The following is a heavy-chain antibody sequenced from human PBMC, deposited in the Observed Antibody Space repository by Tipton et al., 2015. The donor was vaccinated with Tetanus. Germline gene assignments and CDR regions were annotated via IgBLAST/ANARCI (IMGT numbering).Heavy chain of an antibody. Sequence: SLRLSCAASGFIFNTYGMHWVRQAPGKGLEWVAVSWYDGHNQDYADSVKGRFTISRDTSKNTLYLQMNTLRAEDTAVYYCAREWGPVGLRRSFQHWGQGTLVTVSS. CDR2: SWYDGHNQ. CDR1: GFIFNTYG. V-gene: IGHV3-33*01. J-gene: IGHJ1*01. CDR3: AREWGPVGLRRSFQH. D-gene: IGHD3-3*01.